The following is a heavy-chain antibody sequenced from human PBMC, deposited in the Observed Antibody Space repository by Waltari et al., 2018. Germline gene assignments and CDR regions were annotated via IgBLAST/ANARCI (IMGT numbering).Heavy chain of an antibody. D-gene: IGHD2-2*01. CDR2: IRWDGGST. CDR1: GFTFDDYA. J-gene: IGHJ4*02. Sequence: EVQLVESGGVVVQPGGSLRLSCAASGFTFDDYAMHWIRQAPGKGLELVSLIRWDGGSTYDADSVKGRFTISRDNSKNSLYLQMNSLRAEDTALYYCGVHCSSTSCLVDYWGQGTLVTVSS. V-gene: IGHV3-43D*04. CDR3: GVHCSSTSCLVDY.